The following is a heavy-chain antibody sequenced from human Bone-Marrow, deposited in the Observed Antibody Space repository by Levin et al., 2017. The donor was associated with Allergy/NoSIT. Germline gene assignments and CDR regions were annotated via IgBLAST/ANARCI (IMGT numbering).Heavy chain of an antibody. Sequence: GESLKISCKGSGYTFSNFYIHWVRQAPGQGLEWMGRLNSKSGVTNYAQKFQGRVTLTRDTSISTAYMELSGLRSDDTAIYYCARGIGIAAATPPGYWGQGTLVTVSS. D-gene: IGHD6-13*01. CDR1: GYTFSNFY. J-gene: IGHJ4*02. V-gene: IGHV1-2*06. CDR3: ARGIGIAAATPPGY. CDR2: LNSKSGVT.